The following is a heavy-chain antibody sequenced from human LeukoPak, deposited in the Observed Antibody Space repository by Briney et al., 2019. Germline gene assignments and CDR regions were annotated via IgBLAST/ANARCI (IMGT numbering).Heavy chain of an antibody. CDR1: GGAFSSYA. D-gene: IGHD6-13*01. J-gene: IGHJ4*02. CDR2: IIPIFGTA. Sequence: SVKVSCKASGGAFSSYAITWVRQAPGQGLEWMGRIIPIFGTANYAQKFQGRVTIPTDESTSTAYMELSTLRSDDTAVYYCARERPPGDSSNWFLEGYFDIWGQGTLVTVSS. CDR3: ARERPPGDSSNWFLEGYFDI. V-gene: IGHV1-69*05.